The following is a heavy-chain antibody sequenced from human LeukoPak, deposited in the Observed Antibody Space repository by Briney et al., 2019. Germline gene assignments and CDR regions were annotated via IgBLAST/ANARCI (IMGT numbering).Heavy chain of an antibody. Sequence: SETLSLTCIVSGGSISSSSYYWGWIRQPPGKGLEWIGSIYYSGSTYYNPSLKSRVTISVDTSKNQFSLKLSSVTAADTAVYYCARRGNYDILTGENWFDPWGQGTLVTVSS. D-gene: IGHD3-9*01. CDR3: ARRGNYDILTGENWFDP. V-gene: IGHV4-39*01. CDR2: IYYSGST. CDR1: GGSISSSSYY. J-gene: IGHJ5*02.